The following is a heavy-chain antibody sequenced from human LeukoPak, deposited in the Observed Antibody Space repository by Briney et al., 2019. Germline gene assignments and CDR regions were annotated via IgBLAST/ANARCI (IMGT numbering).Heavy chain of an antibody. J-gene: IGHJ4*02. CDR3: ARDPSSVAPRGGFDY. Sequence: GGSLRLSCAASGFTFSSYWMHWVRQAPGKGLVWVSRIKSDGSTTTYADSVKGRFTISRDNAKNTLYLQMNSLRVEDAAVYYCARDPSSVAPRGGFDYWGQGTLVTVSS. D-gene: IGHD6-6*01. CDR2: IKSDGSTT. CDR1: GFTFSSYW. V-gene: IGHV3-74*01.